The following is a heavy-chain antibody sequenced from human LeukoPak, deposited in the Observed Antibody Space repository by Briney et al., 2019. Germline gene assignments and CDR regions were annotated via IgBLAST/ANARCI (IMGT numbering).Heavy chain of an antibody. D-gene: IGHD2-15*01. CDR3: ASELEGYCSGGNCQTPPF. V-gene: IGHV3-21*01. CDR1: GFTFSSYS. Sequence: KSGGSLRLSCAASGFTFSSYSMNWVRQAPGKGLEWVSSISSSSSYIYYADSVKGRFTISRDNAKNSLYLQMNSLRAEDTAVYYCASELEGYCSGGNCQTPPFWGQGTLVTVSS. CDR2: ISSSSSYI. J-gene: IGHJ4*02.